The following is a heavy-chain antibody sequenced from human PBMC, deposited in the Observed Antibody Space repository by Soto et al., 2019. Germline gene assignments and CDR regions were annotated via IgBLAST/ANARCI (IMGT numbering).Heavy chain of an antibody. CDR3: GRDVGNYSDSSPTGQFDF. Sequence: QVQLQESGPGLVKPSGTLSLTCAVSDVSITTTNWWSWVRQPPGKGLEWIGEIYHSGSTFYNPSLKSLVTISVDKSKNQFPLKLIAVTAADTAVYYCGRDVGNYSDSSPTGQFDFWGQGILLTVSS. D-gene: IGHD3-22*01. CDR1: DVSITTTNW. CDR2: IYHSGST. J-gene: IGHJ4*02. V-gene: IGHV4-4*02.